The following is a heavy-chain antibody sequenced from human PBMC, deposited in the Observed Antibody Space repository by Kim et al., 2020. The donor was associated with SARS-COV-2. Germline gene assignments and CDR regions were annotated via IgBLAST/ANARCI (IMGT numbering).Heavy chain of an antibody. V-gene: IGHV1-69*01. Sequence: ANYAQKCQGRVTITADESTSTAYMELSSLRSEDTAVYYCARDRKGLVLHYWGQGTLVTVSS. J-gene: IGHJ4*02. CDR2: A. CDR3: ARDRKGLVLHY. D-gene: IGHD3-10*01.